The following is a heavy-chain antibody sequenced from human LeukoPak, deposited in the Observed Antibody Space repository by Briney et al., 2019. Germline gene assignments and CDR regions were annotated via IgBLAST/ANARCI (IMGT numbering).Heavy chain of an antibody. J-gene: IGHJ4*02. Sequence: PSETLSLSCAVSGDSINSGGYSWSWIRQPPGKGLEWIGYIYQTGSNLYNPSLKGRATISEDRSKNQFSLKLTSVTAADTAVYYCARALGRRGGGYCISDSCYLDYWGQGTLVTVSS. CDR1: GDSINSGGYS. CDR2: IYQTGSN. D-gene: IGHD2-2*01. CDR3: ARALGRRGGGYCISDSCYLDY. V-gene: IGHV4-30-2*01.